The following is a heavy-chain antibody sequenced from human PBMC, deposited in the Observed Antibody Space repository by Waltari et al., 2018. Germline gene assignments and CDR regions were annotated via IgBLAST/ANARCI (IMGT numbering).Heavy chain of an antibody. Sequence: QVQLVESGGGVVQPGRSLRLSCAASGFTFSSYAMHWVRQAPGKGLEWVAVISYDGSNKYYADSVKGRFTISRDNSKNTLYLQMNSLRAEDTAVYYCARDAGAARRYYYYGMDVWGQGTTVTVSS. CDR1: GFTFSSYA. V-gene: IGHV3-30-3*01. CDR2: ISYDGSNK. CDR3: ARDAGAARRYYYYGMDV. J-gene: IGHJ6*02. D-gene: IGHD6-6*01.